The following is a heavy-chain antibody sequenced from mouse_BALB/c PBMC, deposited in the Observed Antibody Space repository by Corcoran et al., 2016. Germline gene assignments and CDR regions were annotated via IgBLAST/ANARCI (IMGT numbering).Heavy chain of an antibody. CDR3: ARGQAY. CDR2: ISYDGSN. CDR1: GYSITSGYY. Sequence: DVQLQESGPGLVKPSQSLSLTCSVTGYSITSGYYWNWIRQFPGNKLEWMGYISYDGSNNYNTSLKNRISITRDTSKNQFFLKLNSVTTEDTATYYCARGQAYGGQATLVTVSA. J-gene: IGHJ3*01. V-gene: IGHV3-6*02.